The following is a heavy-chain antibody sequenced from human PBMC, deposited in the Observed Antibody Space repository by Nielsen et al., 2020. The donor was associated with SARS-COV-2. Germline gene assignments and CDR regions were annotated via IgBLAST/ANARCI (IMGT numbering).Heavy chain of an antibody. CDR1: GFTISSSF. V-gene: IGHV3-66*01. CDR2: IYTDGST. D-gene: IGHD7-27*01. Sequence: GGSLRLSCGASGFTISSSFMSWVRKAAGKGLDWVSVIYTDGSTSYADSVKGRFTVSRDNSKNTLYLQMNSLRAEDTAMYYCARDNWGRMDVWGQGTTVTVSS. J-gene: IGHJ6*02. CDR3: ARDNWGRMDV.